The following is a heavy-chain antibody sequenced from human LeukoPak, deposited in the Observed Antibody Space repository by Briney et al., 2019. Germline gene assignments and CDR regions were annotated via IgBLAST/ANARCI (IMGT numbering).Heavy chain of an antibody. Sequence: GRSLRLSGAASGFTFRSHGMHWVRQAPGKGLEWVAVISYDGSNKYYADSVKGRFTISRDNSKNTLYLQMNSLRAEDTAVYYCAKDNCQGFCELVVAATLDYWGQGTLVTVSS. CDR2: ISYDGSNK. J-gene: IGHJ4*02. V-gene: IGHV3-30*18. D-gene: IGHD2-15*01. CDR3: AKDNCQGFCELVVAATLDY. CDR1: GFTFRSHG.